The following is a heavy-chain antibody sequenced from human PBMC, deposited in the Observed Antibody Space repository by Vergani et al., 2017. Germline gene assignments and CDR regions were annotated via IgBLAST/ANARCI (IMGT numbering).Heavy chain of an antibody. D-gene: IGHD6-13*01. CDR1: GFTFDDYA. CDR2: INWNSDSI. V-gene: IGHV3-9*01. Sequence: VQLEESGGGVVQPGRSLRLSWAASGFTFDDYAMHWVRQAPGKGLEWVSGINWNSDSIAYADSVKGRFTISRDNAKNSLYLQMNSLRAEDTALYYCVKDIAASGNYWYFDLWGRGTLVTVSS. CDR3: VKDIAASGNYWYFDL. J-gene: IGHJ2*01.